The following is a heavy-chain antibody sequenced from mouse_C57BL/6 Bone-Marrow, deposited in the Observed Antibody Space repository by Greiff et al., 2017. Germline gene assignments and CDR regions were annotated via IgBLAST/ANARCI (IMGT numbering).Heavy chain of an antibody. J-gene: IGHJ2*01. Sequence: EVQRVESEGGLVQPGSSMKLSCTASGFTFSDYYMAWVRQVPEKGLEWVANINYDGSSTYYLDSLKSRFIISRDNAKNILYLQMSSLKSEDTATYYCARDYDGSGFFDYWGQGTTLTVSS. D-gene: IGHD1-1*01. CDR2: INYDGSST. CDR3: ARDYDGSGFFDY. V-gene: IGHV5-16*01. CDR1: GFTFSDYY.